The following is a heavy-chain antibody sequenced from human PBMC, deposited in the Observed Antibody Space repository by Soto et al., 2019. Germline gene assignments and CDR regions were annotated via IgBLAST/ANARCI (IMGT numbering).Heavy chain of an antibody. D-gene: IGHD2-2*01. CDR1: GFTFSNYD. CDR2: LSFDGSNK. J-gene: IGHJ4*02. CDR3: AKDFYTVRVPAAPRPHYFDF. Sequence: QVQLVESGGGVVQPGRSLRLSCAASGFTFSNYDMHWVRQAPGEGLEWVAVLSFDGSNKNYADSVKGRFTTSRDNSKNTLFLQMNSLRTEDTAVYFCAKDFYTVRVPAAPRPHYFDFWGPGTLVTVSS. V-gene: IGHV3-30*18.